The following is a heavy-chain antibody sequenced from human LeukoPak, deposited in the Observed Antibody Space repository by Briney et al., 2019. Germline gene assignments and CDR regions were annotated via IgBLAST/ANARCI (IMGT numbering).Heavy chain of an antibody. Sequence: GGSLRLSCAASGFTFSDYWMGWVRQAPGKGLEWVASIKQDGSEKYYVDSVKGRFTISKDNPKNSLYLQMNSLRAEDTAVYYCARATRGLDPWGQGTLVTVSS. D-gene: IGHD3-10*01. J-gene: IGHJ5*02. CDR2: IKQDGSEK. CDR3: ARATRGLDP. V-gene: IGHV3-7*01. CDR1: GFTFSDYW.